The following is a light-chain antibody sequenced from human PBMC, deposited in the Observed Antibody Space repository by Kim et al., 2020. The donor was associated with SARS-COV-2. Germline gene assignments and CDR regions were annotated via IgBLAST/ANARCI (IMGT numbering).Light chain of an antibody. J-gene: IGLJ2*01. CDR3: QAWDSSTAV. V-gene: IGLV3-1*01. CDR1: KLGDKY. Sequence: VSPGQTASITCSGDKLGDKYACWYQQKPGQSPVLVIYQDSKRPSGIPERFSGSNSGNTATLTISGTQAMDEADYYCQAWDSSTAVFGGWTKLTVL. CDR2: QDS.